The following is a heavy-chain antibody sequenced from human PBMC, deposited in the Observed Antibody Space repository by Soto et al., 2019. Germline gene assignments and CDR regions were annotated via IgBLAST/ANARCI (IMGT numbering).Heavy chain of an antibody. CDR3: TTDPRWGF. D-gene: IGHD3-16*01. CDR2: IKSKTDGAAT. Sequence: EVQLVESGGGLVKPGGSLRLSCVVSGLTFNNAWMTWVRQAPGKGLEWVGRIKSKTDGAATEFAAPVESRFTLSRDDSKNTVYLDMSSLRTEDTGVYYCTTDPRWGFWGQGTMVTVSS. J-gene: IGHJ3*01. V-gene: IGHV3-15*07. CDR1: GLTFNNAW.